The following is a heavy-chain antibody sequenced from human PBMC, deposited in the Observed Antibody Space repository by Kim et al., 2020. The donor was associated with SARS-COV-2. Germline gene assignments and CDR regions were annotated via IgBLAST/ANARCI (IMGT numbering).Heavy chain of an antibody. CDR1: GFTFSSYW. CDR2: INSDGGTT. V-gene: IGHV3-74*01. D-gene: IGHD1-26*01. CDR3: ASRRYTGTYYYFDY. Sequence: GGSLRLSFAASGFTFSSYWMHWVRQAPGKGLVWVSRINSDGGTTSYADSVKGRFTISRDNAKSTLYLQMNSLGAEDTAVYYCASRRYTGTYYYFDYWGQGTLVTVSS. J-gene: IGHJ4*02.